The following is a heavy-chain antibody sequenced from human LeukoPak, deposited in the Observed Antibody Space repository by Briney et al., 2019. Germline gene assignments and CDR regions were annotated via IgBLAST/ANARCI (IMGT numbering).Heavy chain of an antibody. J-gene: IGHJ4*02. V-gene: IGHV4-39*01. Sequence: PSETLSLTRTVSGGSISSSGYYWDWIRQPPRKGLEWIGNIYYDGSTYYNPSLKSRVTISVDTSKNQFSLKLTSVTAADTAVYFCARLSAMATNYFDYWGQGTLVTVSS. CDR3: ARLSAMATNYFDY. CDR2: IYYDGST. D-gene: IGHD5-18*01. CDR1: GGSISSSGYY.